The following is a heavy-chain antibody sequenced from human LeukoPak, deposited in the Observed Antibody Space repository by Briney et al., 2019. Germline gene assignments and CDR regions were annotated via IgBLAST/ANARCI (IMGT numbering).Heavy chain of an antibody. Sequence: VASVKVSCKASGYTFTGYYMHWVRQAPAQGLEWMGWINPSSGGTNYAQKFQGRVTMTTDTSISTAFMELSRLSSDDTAVYYCASPYDGSGYSLTWYFDLWGRGTLVTVSS. CDR2: INPSSGGT. CDR1: GYTFTGYY. V-gene: IGHV1-2*02. J-gene: IGHJ2*01. CDR3: ASPYDGSGYSLTWYFDL. D-gene: IGHD3-22*01.